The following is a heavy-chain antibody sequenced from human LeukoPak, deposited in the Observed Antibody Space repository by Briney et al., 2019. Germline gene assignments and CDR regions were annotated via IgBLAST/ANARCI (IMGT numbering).Heavy chain of an antibody. D-gene: IGHD3-10*01. CDR2: IYHSGST. CDR1: GGSISSSNW. V-gene: IGHV4-4*03. CDR3: ARVTGMVRGRWFDP. Sequence: PGTLSLTCAVSGGSISSSNWWSWVRQPPGKGLEWIGEIYHSGSTYYNPSLKSRVTISVDKSKNQFSLKLSSVTAADTAVYYCARVTGMVRGRWFDPWGQGTLVTVSS. J-gene: IGHJ5*02.